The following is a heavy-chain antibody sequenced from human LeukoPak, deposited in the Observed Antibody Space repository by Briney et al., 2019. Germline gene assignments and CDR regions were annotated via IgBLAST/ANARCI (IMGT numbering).Heavy chain of an antibody. CDR3: ARSLTTLTYEGY. D-gene: IGHD1-1*01. CDR1: GFTFSSYM. V-gene: IGHV3-21*01. CDR2: INSGSTYT. J-gene: IGHJ4*02. Sequence: GGSLRLSCAASGFTFSSYMMNWVRQAPGKGLEWVSSINSGSTYTYYTESVKGRFTVSRDNARNSLFLQMNSLRAEDTAIYYCARSLTTLTYEGYWGQGTLVTVSS.